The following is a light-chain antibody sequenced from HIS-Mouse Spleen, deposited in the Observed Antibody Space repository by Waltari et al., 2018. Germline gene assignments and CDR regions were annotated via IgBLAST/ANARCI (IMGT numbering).Light chain of an antibody. CDR1: QGISNY. CDR3: QKYNSAPPGT. Sequence: DIQMTQSPSSLSASVGDRVPITCRASQGISNYLAWYQQKPGKVPKLLIYAASTLQSGVPSRFSGSGSGTDFTLTISSLQPEDVATYYCQKYNSAPPGTFGQGTKVEIK. J-gene: IGKJ1*01. V-gene: IGKV1-27*01. CDR2: AAS.